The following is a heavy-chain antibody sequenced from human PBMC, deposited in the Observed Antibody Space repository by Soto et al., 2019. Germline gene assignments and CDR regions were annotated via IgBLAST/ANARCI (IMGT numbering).Heavy chain of an antibody. CDR1: GFTFSSYA. V-gene: IGHV3-23*01. CDR2: ISGSGGST. J-gene: IGHJ6*02. Sequence: GGSLRLSCAASGFTFSSYAMSWVRQAPGKGLEWVSAISGSGGSTYYADSVKGRFTISRDNSKNTLYLQMNSLRAEDKAVYYCAKDRAVLRYFDWLFFGMDVWGQGTTVTVSS. D-gene: IGHD3-9*01. CDR3: AKDRAVLRYFDWLFFGMDV.